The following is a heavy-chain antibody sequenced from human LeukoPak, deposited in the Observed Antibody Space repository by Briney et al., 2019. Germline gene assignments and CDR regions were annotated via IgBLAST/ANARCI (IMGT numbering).Heavy chain of an antibody. J-gene: IGHJ4*02. Sequence: GGSLRLSCAASGFTFSSYSMNWVRQAPGKGLEWVSSISSSSSYIYYADSVKGRFTISRDNAKNSLYLQMNSLRAEDTAVYYCARVVVGFLEWLLGPNFDYWGQGTLVTVSS. V-gene: IGHV3-21*01. D-gene: IGHD3-3*01. CDR2: ISSSSSYI. CDR1: GFTFSSYS. CDR3: ARVVVGFLEWLLGPNFDY.